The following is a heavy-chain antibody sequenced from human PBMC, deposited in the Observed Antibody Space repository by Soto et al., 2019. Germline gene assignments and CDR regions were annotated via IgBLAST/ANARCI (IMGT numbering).Heavy chain of an antibody. Sequence: QVQLVESGGGVVQPGRSLRLSCAASGFTFSSYAMHWVRQAPGKGLEWVAVISYDGSNKYYADSVKGRFTISRDNSKNTLYLQMNSLRAEDTAVYYCAGDYMTTVTSRGYFDYWGQGTLVTVSS. CDR3: AGDYMTTVTSRGYFDY. V-gene: IGHV3-30-3*01. CDR1: GFTFSSYA. CDR2: ISYDGSNK. J-gene: IGHJ4*02. D-gene: IGHD4-17*01.